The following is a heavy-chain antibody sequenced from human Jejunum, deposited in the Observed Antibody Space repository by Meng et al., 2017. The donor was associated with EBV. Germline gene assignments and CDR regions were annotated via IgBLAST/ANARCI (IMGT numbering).Heavy chain of an antibody. Sequence: GQLVDSGGGLVHPGGWLRLFCLGSDFIFDEYSMNWVRQAPGKGLEWVSSISGNSGHIDYADSLKGRFTISRDNAKKSLFLQMDSLRVDDTAVYYCAAGTTTTTKYNWLDPWGLGTLVTVAS. CDR1: DFIFDEYS. J-gene: IGHJ5*02. CDR3: AAGTTTTTKYNWLDP. D-gene: IGHD1-1*01. V-gene: IGHV3-21*01. CDR2: ISGNSGHI.